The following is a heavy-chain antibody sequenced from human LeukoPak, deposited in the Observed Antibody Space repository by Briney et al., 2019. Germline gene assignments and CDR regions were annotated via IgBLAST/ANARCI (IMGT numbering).Heavy chain of an antibody. CDR1: GYTFTSYD. CDR2: MNPNSGNT. J-gene: IGHJ6*02. Sequence: ASVKVSCKASGYTFTSYDINWVRQATGQGLEWMGWMNPNSGNTGYAQKFLGRVTMTRNTSISTAYMELSSLRSEDTAVYYCARVRSTPNYYDSSGYYYSYCCYGMDVWGQGTTVTVSS. V-gene: IGHV1-8*01. CDR3: ARVRSTPNYYDSSGYYYSYCCYGMDV. D-gene: IGHD3-22*01.